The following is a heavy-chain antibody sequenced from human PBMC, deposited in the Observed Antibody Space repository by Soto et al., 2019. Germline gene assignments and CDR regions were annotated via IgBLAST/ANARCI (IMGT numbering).Heavy chain of an antibody. Sequence: GGSLRLSCAASGFTFSSYGMHWVRQAPGKGLEWVAVISYDGSNKYYADSVKGRFTISRDNSKNTLYLQMNSLRAEDTAVYYCAKASAAGDWSYYGMDVWGQGTTVTVSS. CDR2: ISYDGSNK. CDR1: GFTFSSYG. CDR3: AKASAAGDWSYYGMDV. D-gene: IGHD6-13*01. J-gene: IGHJ6*02. V-gene: IGHV3-30*18.